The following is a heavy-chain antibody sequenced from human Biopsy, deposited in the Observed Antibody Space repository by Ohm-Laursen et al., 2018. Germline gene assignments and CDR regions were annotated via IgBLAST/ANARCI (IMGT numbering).Heavy chain of an antibody. V-gene: IGHV4-4*07. CDR2: IYTSGSP. D-gene: IGHD1-26*01. J-gene: IGHJ3*02. Sequence: SETLSLTCTVSGDSINNYYWSWIRQPAAKGLEWIGRIYTSGSPNYNLSLESRVTMSVDTSKNQFSLNLRSVTAADTAVYYCARGTGRYYVYGAFDIWGQGTVVTVSS. CDR3: ARGTGRYYVYGAFDI. CDR1: GDSINNYY.